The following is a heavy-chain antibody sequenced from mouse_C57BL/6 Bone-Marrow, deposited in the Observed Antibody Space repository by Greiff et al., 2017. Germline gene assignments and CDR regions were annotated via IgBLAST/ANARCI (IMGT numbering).Heavy chain of an antibody. CDR2: IDPENGDT. Sequence: EVQLQQSGAELVRPGASVKLSCTASGFNIKDYYMHWVKQSPEQGLEWIGWIDPENGDTEYASKFQGKATITADTSSNTAYLQLSSLTSEDTAVYYCTTYYGSSYWYFDVWGTGTTVTVSS. CDR1: GFNIKDYY. J-gene: IGHJ1*03. D-gene: IGHD1-1*01. CDR3: TTYYGSSYWYFDV. V-gene: IGHV14-4*01.